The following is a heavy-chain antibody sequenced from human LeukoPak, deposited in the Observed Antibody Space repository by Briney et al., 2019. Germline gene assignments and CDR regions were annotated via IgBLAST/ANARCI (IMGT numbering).Heavy chain of an antibody. J-gene: IGHJ4*02. CDR3: ARDPGIPYYFDY. CDR1: GFTFSSYG. Sequence: GGSLRLSCAASGFTFSSYGMHWVRQAPGKGLEWVAVIWYDGSNKYCADSVKGRFTISRDNSKNTLYLQMNSLRAEDTAVYYCARDPGIPYYFDYWGQGTLVTVSS. CDR2: IWYDGSNK. V-gene: IGHV3-33*01. D-gene: IGHD2-21*01.